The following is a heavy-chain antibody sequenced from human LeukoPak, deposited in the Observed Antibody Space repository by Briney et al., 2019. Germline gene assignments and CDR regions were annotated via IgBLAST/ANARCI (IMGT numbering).Heavy chain of an antibody. Sequence: ASVKVSCKASGYTFNDYAMHWVRQAPGQGLEWMGSIHPKTGGTKFAPKFQGRVTMTRDTSMRTVFMELSRLRSVDTAVYYCARDSGFYDSSGFNAFDIWGQGTMVIVSS. J-gene: IGHJ3*02. D-gene: IGHD3-22*01. CDR3: ARDSGFYDSSGFNAFDI. CDR2: IHPKTGGT. CDR1: GYTFNDYA. V-gene: IGHV1-2*02.